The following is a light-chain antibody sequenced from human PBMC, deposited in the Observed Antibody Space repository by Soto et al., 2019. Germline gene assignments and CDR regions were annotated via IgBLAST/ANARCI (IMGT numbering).Light chain of an antibody. CDR2: GTS. CDR3: QQYGGSPPLT. V-gene: IGKV3-20*01. CDR1: QSVSSSY. J-gene: IGKJ4*01. Sequence: ENVLTQSPGTLSLSPGERATLSCRASQSVSSSYLAWYQQKPGQAPRLLIYGTSSRATGVPDRFSGSGSGTDFTLTISRLEPEEFAVYFCQQYGGSPPLTFGGGTKVEI.